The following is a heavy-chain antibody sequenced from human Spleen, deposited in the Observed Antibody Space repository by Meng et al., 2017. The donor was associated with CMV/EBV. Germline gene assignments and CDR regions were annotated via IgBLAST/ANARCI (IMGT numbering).Heavy chain of an antibody. V-gene: IGHV1-2*04. CDR1: YTFTGYY. J-gene: IGHJ5*02. D-gene: IGHD6-19*01. CDR2: INPNSGGT. CDR3: ARALSSSGWYNQRFDP. Sequence: YTFTGYYMHWVRQAPGQGLEWMGWINPNSGGTNYAQKFQGWVTMTRDTSISTAYMEPSRLRSDDTAVYYCARALSSSGWYNQRFDPWGQGTLVTVSS.